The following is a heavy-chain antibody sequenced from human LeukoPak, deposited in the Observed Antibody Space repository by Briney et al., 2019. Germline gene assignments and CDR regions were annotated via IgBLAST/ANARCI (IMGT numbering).Heavy chain of an antibody. Sequence: SETLSLTCTVSGGSISSSSYYWGWLRQPPGKELVWIGSIYYSGSTYYNPSLKSRVTISVDTTNNQFSLKLSSVTAADTAVYYCARRFLEGGWYGEPNDPFDIWGQGTMVTVSS. CDR3: ARRFLEGGWYGEPNDPFDI. CDR1: GGSISSSSYY. CDR2: IYYSGST. D-gene: IGHD6-19*01. V-gene: IGHV4-39*01. J-gene: IGHJ3*02.